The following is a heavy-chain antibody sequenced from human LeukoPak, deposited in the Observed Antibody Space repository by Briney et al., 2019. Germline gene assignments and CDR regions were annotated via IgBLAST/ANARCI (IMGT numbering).Heavy chain of an antibody. J-gene: IGHJ4*02. V-gene: IGHV4-4*07. D-gene: IGHD3-22*01. CDR1: GGSISSYY. CDR2: IYTSGST. CDR3: ARGRYYYDSSAY. Sequence: SETLSLTCTVSGGSISSYYWSWIRQPAGKGLEWIGRIYTSGSTNYNPSLKSRVTISVDTSKNQFSLKLSSVTAADTAVYYCARGRYYYDSSAYWGQGTLVTVSS.